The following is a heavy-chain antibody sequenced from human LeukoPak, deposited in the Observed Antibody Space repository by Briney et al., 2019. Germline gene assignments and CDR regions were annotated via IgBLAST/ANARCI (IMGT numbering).Heavy chain of an antibody. V-gene: IGHV3-21*01. CDR3: ARVPSYYDSSGYYTP. J-gene: IGHJ4*02. CDR2: ISSSSSYI. D-gene: IGHD3-22*01. Sequence: GSLRLSCAASGFTFSSYSMNWVRQAPGKGLEWVSSISSSSSYIYYADSVKGRFTISRDNAKNSLYLQMNSLRAEDTAVYYCARVPSYYDSSGYYTPWGQGTLVTVSS. CDR1: GFTFSSYS.